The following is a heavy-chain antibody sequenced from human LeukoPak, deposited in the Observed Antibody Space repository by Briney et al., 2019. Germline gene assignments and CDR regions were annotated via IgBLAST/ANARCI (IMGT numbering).Heavy chain of an antibody. CDR3: AKLLRGVVVPYFDY. CDR2: ISGSGDRT. D-gene: IGHD3-10*01. Sequence: GGSLRLSCTASGITLRIYAMSWVRQAPGKGLEWVSAISGSGDRTYHADSVKGRFTVSRDISKNTLFLQTNSLRAEDTAVYYCAKLLRGVVVPYFDYWGQGTLVTVSS. V-gene: IGHV3-23*01. CDR1: GITLRIYA. J-gene: IGHJ4*02.